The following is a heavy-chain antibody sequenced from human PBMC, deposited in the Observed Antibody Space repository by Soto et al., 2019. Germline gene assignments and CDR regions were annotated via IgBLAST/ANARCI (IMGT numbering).Heavy chain of an antibody. Sequence: EVQLLESGGGLVQPGGSLRLSCAASGFTFSSYAMSWVRQAPGKGLEWVSAISGSGGSTYYADSVKGRFAISSDNSKNTLYLRMNSLRAEDTAVYYCAKLRGSGWPSYFDYWGQGTLVTVSS. CDR3: AKLRGSGWPSYFDY. J-gene: IGHJ4*02. CDR2: ISGSGGST. CDR1: GFTFSSYA. D-gene: IGHD6-19*01. V-gene: IGHV3-23*01.